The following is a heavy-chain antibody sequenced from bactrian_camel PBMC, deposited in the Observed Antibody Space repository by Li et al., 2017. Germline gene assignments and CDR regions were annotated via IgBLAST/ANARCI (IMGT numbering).Heavy chain of an antibody. CDR2: INSGGSTT. D-gene: IGHD2*01. Sequence: VQLVESWGGLVQPGGSLRLSCATSGFTFNIHYMNWVRQAPGKGLEWVSTINSGGSTTYYVDSVKGRFTISRDNAKNMVYLQMNNLKPEDTAMYFCAATRRTNCYSIPVTEQPSKYEDWGQGTQVTVS. CDR3: AATRRTNCYSIPVTEQPSKYED. CDR1: GFTFNIHY. J-gene: IGHJ4*01. V-gene: IGHV3S40*01.